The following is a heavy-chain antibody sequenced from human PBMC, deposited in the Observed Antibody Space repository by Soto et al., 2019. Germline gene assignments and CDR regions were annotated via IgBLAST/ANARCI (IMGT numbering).Heavy chain of an antibody. CDR3: ARRSTMVRGVIRSGYFDY. J-gene: IGHJ4*02. D-gene: IGHD3-10*01. CDR1: GGSISSYY. V-gene: IGHV4-34*01. Sequence: SETLSLTCTVSGGSISSYYWSWIRQPPGKGLEWIGEINHSGSTNYNPSLKSRVTISVDTSKNHFSLKLSSVTAADTAVYYCARRSTMVRGVIRSGYFDYWGQGTLVTVSS. CDR2: INHSGST.